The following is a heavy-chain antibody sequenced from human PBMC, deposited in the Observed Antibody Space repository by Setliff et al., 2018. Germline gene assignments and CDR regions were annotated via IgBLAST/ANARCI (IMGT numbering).Heavy chain of an antibody. CDR3: ARETRNHYVASYYYGMDV. D-gene: IGHD4-17*01. CDR2: IIPILGIA. Sequence: SVKVSCKASGGTFGSYAISWVRQAPGQGLEWMGGIIPILGIANYAQKLQGRVTMTTDTSTSTAYMELRSLRSADTAVYYCARETRNHYVASYYYGMDVWGQGTTVTVSS. CDR1: GGTFGSYA. J-gene: IGHJ6*02. V-gene: IGHV1-69*10.